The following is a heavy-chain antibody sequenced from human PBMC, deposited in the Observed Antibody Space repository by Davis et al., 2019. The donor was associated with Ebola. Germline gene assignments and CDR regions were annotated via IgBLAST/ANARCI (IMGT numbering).Heavy chain of an antibody. D-gene: IGHD3-10*01. CDR3: ARDLWGLGASGGMDV. CDR2: IIPMFGTA. V-gene: IGHV1-69*13. Sequence: SVKVSCKASGGTFSSYAISWVRQAPGQGLEWMGGIIPMFGTANYAQKFQGRVTITADESTSTAYMELSSLRSEDTAVYYCARDLWGLGASGGMDVWGQGTTVTVSS. CDR1: GGTFSSYA. J-gene: IGHJ6*02.